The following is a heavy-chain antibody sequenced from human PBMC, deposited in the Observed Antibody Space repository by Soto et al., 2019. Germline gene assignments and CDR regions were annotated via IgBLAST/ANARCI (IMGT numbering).Heavy chain of an antibody. D-gene: IGHD3-16*01. CDR1: GFPVSDSGGG. CDR3: AHSPWGAAPGY. J-gene: IGHJ4*02. Sequence: SGLPLVIPTQTLMLPRSLSGFPVSDSGGGVVWIRQPPGKALEWLAIIYWNDDKLYRPSLQSRLTITKDTSKNQVVLTMTNMDPVDTATYYCAHSPWGAAPGYWGQGTPVTVSS. CDR2: IYWNDDK. V-gene: IGHV2-5*01.